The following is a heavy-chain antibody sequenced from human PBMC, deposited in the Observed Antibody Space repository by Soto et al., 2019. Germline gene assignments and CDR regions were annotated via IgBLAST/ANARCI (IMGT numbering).Heavy chain of an antibody. CDR2: IYYSGST. CDR3: AKDRPRRTSGYFFDY. J-gene: IGHJ4*02. CDR1: GGSISSGGYY. Sequence: SETLSLTCTVSGGSISSGGYYWSWIRQHPGKGLEWIGYIYYSGSTYYNPSLKSRVTISADTSLHMNSLRAEDTALYYCAKDRPRRTSGYFFDYWGQGTPVTVSS. D-gene: IGHD1-1*01. V-gene: IGHV4-31*03.